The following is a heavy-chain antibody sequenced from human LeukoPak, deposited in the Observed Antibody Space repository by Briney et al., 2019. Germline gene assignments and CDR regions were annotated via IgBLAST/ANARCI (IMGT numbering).Heavy chain of an antibody. D-gene: IGHD4-17*01. CDR1: GGSISYYY. CDR2: IYYSGTT. J-gene: IGHJ6*02. Sequence: PSETMSLTCTVSGGSISYYYWSWIRKSPGKVQEWVGYIYYSGTTNYNPSLKSRVTISVDTSKNQFSLQLRSVTAADTAVYYCAREDPQTTVPEGMDVWGQGTTVTVSS. CDR3: AREDPQTTVPEGMDV. V-gene: IGHV4-59*01.